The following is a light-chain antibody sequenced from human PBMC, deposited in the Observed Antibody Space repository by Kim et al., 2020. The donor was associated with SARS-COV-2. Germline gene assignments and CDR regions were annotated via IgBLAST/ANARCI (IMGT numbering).Light chain of an antibody. CDR3: QVWDSRSDHRV. Sequence: SYELTQPPSVSVAPGKTARITCGGNNIGSKSVYWYQQKPGQAPVLVIYYDSDRPSGIPERFSGSNSGNTATLTISRVEAGDEADYYCQVWDSRSDHRVFG. CDR2: YDS. V-gene: IGLV3-21*04. CDR1: NIGSKS. J-gene: IGLJ3*02.